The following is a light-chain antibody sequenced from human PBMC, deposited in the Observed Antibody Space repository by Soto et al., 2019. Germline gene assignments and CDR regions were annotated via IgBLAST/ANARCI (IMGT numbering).Light chain of an antibody. Sequence: ALTQPASVSGSPGKSITISCTGTSSDVGGYNYVSWYQHHPGKAPKLIIYDVTNRPSGVSNPFSGSKSGNTASLTISGLQPEDEADYYCSSYTTSNTRQIVFGTGTKVT. V-gene: IGLV2-14*03. CDR1: SSDVGGYNY. J-gene: IGLJ1*01. CDR3: SSYTTSNTRQIV. CDR2: DVT.